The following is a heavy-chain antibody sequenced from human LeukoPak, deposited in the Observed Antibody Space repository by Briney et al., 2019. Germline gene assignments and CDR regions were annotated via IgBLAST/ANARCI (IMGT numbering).Heavy chain of an antibody. CDR2: ISGSGGST. Sequence: GGSLRLSCAASGFTFSSYAMSWVRQAPGKGLEWVSAISGSGGSTYYADSVKGRFTISRDNSENTLYLQMNSLRAEDTAVYYCAKEGPGDYYDSSGIFDYWGQGTLVTVSS. J-gene: IGHJ4*02. CDR1: GFTFSSYA. D-gene: IGHD3-22*01. V-gene: IGHV3-23*01. CDR3: AKEGPGDYYDSSGIFDY.